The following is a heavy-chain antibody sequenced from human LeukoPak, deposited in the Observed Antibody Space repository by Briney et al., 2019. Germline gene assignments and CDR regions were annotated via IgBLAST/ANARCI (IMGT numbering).Heavy chain of an antibody. CDR3: ARGEAATNFDY. CDR2: IYYSGST. CDR1: GGSISSYY. V-gene: IGHV4-59*01. Sequence: TSETLSLTCTVSGGSISSYYWSWIRQPPGKGLEWIGYIYYSGSTNYNPSLKSRVTISVDTSKSQFSLMLSSVTAADTAVYYCARGEAATNFDYWGQGTLVTVSS. D-gene: IGHD1-26*01. J-gene: IGHJ4*02.